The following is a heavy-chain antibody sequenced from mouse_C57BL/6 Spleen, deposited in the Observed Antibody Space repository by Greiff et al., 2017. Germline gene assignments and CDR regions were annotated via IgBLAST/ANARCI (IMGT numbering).Heavy chain of an antibody. Sequence: QVQLKESGPELVKPGASVKISCKASGYAFSSSWMNWVKQRPGKGLEWIGRIYPGDGDTNYNGKFKGKATLTADKSSSTAYMQLSSLTSEDSAVSFCARSDYYGSSYVMDYWGQGTSVTVSS. CDR2: IYPGDGDT. D-gene: IGHD1-1*01. CDR1: GYAFSSSW. J-gene: IGHJ4*01. V-gene: IGHV1-82*01. CDR3: ARSDYYGSSYVMDY.